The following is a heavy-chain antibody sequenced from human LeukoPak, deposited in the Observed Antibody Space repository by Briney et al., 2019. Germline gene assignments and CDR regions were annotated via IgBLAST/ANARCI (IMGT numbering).Heavy chain of an antibody. CDR2: IYYSGST. CDR1: GGSISSSSYY. CDR3: ARLDVTRYSGSYSVDY. V-gene: IGHV4-39*01. D-gene: IGHD1-26*01. J-gene: IGHJ4*02. Sequence: SETLSLTCTVSGGSISSSSYYWGWIRQPPGKGLEWIGSIYYSGSTYYNPSLKSRVTISVDTSKNQFSLKLSSVTAADTAAYYCARLDVTRYSGSYSVDYWGQGTLVTVSS.